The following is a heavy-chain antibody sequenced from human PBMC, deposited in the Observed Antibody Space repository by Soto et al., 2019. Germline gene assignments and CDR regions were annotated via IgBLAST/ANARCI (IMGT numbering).Heavy chain of an antibody. Sequence: QVQLVQSGAEVKKPGASVKVSCKASGYTFTSYAMHLVRQAPGQRREWMGWINAGNGNTKYSQKFQGRVTITRDTSASTAYMELSSLRSEDTAVYYCAREEGYCSSTSCYTYYYYGMDVWGQGTTVTVSS. CDR1: GYTFTSYA. CDR2: INAGNGNT. V-gene: IGHV1-3*01. CDR3: AREEGYCSSTSCYTYYYYGMDV. D-gene: IGHD2-2*02. J-gene: IGHJ6*02.